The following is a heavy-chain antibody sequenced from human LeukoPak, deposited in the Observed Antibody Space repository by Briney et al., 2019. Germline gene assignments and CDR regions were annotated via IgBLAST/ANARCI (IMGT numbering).Heavy chain of an antibody. V-gene: IGHV3-23*01. D-gene: IGHD5-18*01. J-gene: IGHJ4*02. CDR1: GITFSNYA. Sequence: GGSLRLSCVASGITFSNYAVSWVRQAPEKGLDWVSVISGSAHKIRYADSVKGRFTISRDNSENIVYLQMNNLRVEDTAVYYCAGRPTGYSSGYIHWGQGTLVTVST. CDR3: AGRPTGYSSGYIH. CDR2: ISGSAHKI.